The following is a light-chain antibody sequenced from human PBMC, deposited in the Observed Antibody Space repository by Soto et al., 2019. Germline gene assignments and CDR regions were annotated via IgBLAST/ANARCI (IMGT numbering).Light chain of an antibody. J-gene: IGLJ1*01. V-gene: IGLV2-14*01. Sequence: SALPQPASVSGSPGQSITISCNGTSSDVGGYNYVSWYQQHPGKAPKLMIYDVSNRPSGVSNRFSGSKSANTASLTISGLQAEDEADYYCSSYTTTSTYVFGTGTKVTVL. CDR2: DVS. CDR1: SSDVGGYNY. CDR3: SSYTTTSTYV.